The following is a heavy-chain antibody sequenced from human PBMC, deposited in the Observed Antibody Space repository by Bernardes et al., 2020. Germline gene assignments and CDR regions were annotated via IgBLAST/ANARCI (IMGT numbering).Heavy chain of an antibody. CDR1: GFTFSSYG. CDR2: ITGSSSHI. J-gene: IGHJ4*02. V-gene: IGHV3-21*01. D-gene: IGHD3-10*01. CDR3: ARGRGVGAGNGYFDY. Sequence: GGSLRLSCAASGFTFSSYGMNWVRQAPGKGLEWVSSITGSSSHIYYADSLKGRFTVSRDNAKNSLYLQMNSLRAEDTAVYYCARGRGVGAGNGYFDYWGQGTLVTVSS.